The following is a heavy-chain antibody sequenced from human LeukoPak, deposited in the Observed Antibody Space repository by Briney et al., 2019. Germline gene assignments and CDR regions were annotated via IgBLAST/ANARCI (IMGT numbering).Heavy chain of an antibody. CDR3: ARDRGRYYMDV. V-gene: IGHV3-23*01. J-gene: IGHJ6*03. CDR2: ISGSGGST. Sequence: PGGSLRLSCAASGFTVSSNYMSWVRQAPGKGLEWVSAISGSGGSTYYADSVKGRFTISRDNSKNTLYLQMNSLRAEDTAVYYCARDRGRYYMDVWGKGTTVTISS. CDR1: GFTVSSNY.